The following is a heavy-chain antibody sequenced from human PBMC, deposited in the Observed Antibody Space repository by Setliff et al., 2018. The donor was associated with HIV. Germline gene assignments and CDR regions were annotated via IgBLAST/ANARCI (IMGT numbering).Heavy chain of an antibody. V-gene: IGHV4-39*07. CDR3: AREREAWSAYDS. D-gene: IGHD3-3*01. CDR2: IHYNEKT. J-gene: IGHJ5*02. CDR1: GGSASNSRYY. Sequence: SETLSLTCTVSGGSASNSRYYWAWIRQPPGKGLEYIGSIHYNEKTYYNSSLESRVAISLDTSSNQFSLKLSSVTAADTAVYHCAREREAWSAYDSWGQGTLVTVSS.